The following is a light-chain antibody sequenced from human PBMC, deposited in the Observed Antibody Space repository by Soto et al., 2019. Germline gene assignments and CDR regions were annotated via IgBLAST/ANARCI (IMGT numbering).Light chain of an antibody. Sequence: QSALTQPTSVSGSPGQSITISCTGNHNDIGTYAYVSWYQQHPGRAPRLLIHGVTTRPSGISGRFSASKSGLTASLTISGLQPEDEADYYCSSFTSNRIYVFGPGTKLTVL. CDR2: GVT. J-gene: IGLJ1*01. CDR3: SSFTSNRIYV. V-gene: IGLV2-14*03. CDR1: HNDIGTYAY.